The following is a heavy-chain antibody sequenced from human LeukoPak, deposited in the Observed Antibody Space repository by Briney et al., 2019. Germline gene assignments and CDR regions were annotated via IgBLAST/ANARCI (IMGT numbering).Heavy chain of an antibody. CDR1: GYTFTGYY. D-gene: IGHD3-10*01. Sequence: ASVKVSCKASGYTFTGYYMHWVRQAPGQGLEWMGWINPNSGGTNYAQKFQGRVTMTRDTSISTAYMELSRLGSDDTAVYYCARGWVRGEALDPWGQGTLVTVSS. CDR2: INPNSGGT. V-gene: IGHV1-2*02. J-gene: IGHJ5*02. CDR3: ARGWVRGEALDP.